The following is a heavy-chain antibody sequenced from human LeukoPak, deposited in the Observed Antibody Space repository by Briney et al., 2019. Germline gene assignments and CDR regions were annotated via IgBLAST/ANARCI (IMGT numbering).Heavy chain of an antibody. CDR1: GYTFTSYG. CDR2: ISAYNGNT. CDR3: ATWTAGEGHYYLFDY. V-gene: IGHV1-18*01. J-gene: IGHJ4*02. D-gene: IGHD5-12*01. Sequence: SVKVSCKASGYTFTSYGISWVRQAPGQGLEWMGWISAYNGNTNYAQKLQGRVTMTTDTSTSTAYMELRSLRSDDTAVYYCATWTAGEGHYYLFDYWGQGTLVTVSS.